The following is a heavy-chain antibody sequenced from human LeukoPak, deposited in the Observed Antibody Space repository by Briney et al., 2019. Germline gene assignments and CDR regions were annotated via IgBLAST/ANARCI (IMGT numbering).Heavy chain of an antibody. D-gene: IGHD3-10*01. CDR2: ISAYNGNT. Sequence: ASVNVSCTASGYTFTSYGISWVRQSPGQGLEWMGWISAYNGNTNYAQKLQGRVTMTTDTSTSTAYMELRSLRSDDTAVYYCAREVWFGELSERTLDYWGQGTLVTVSS. J-gene: IGHJ4*02. CDR1: GYTFTSYG. CDR3: AREVWFGELSERTLDY. V-gene: IGHV1-18*01.